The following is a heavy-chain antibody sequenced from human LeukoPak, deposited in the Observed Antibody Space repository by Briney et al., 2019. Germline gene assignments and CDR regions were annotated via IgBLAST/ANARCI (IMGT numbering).Heavy chain of an antibody. Sequence: PSETLSLTCAVSGGSFSAYFWRWIRQPPGKGLEWIGDVGHSGSADYNPSLKSRVTISADPSKNQFSLKLSSVTAADTAVYYCARVAYWDDEIGGYYFDYWGQGTLVTVSS. J-gene: IGHJ4*02. CDR1: GGSFSAYF. CDR2: VGHSGSA. D-gene: IGHD1-1*01. CDR3: ARVAYWDDEIGGYYFDY. V-gene: IGHV4-34*01.